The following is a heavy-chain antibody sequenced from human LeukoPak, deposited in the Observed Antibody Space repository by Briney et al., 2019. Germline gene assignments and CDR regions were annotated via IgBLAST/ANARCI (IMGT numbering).Heavy chain of an antibody. J-gene: IGHJ4*02. CDR2: ISWNSGSI. V-gene: IGHV3-9*01. CDR1: GFTFDDYA. Sequence: QPGRSLRLSCAASGFTFDDYAMHWVRQAPGKGLEWVSGISWNSGSIGYADSVKGRFTISRDNAKNSLYLQMNSLRAEDTALYYCAKDLGLIAAEGDYWGQGTLVTVSS. D-gene: IGHD6-13*01. CDR3: AKDLGLIAAEGDY.